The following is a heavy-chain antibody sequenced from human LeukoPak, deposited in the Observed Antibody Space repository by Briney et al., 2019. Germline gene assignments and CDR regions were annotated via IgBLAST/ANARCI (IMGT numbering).Heavy chain of an antibody. V-gene: IGHV3-30*02. D-gene: IGHD5-12*01. CDR3: AKVASGHELVY. CDR1: RFTFSSYV. CDR2: IRYNRDNK. Sequence: GGSLRLSCAASRFTFSSYVMYRGRQAPGKGLERVSPIRYNRDNKYYADSVKGRFTISRDNSKNTLYLQMNRLRAEDTAVYYCAKVASGHELVYWGEGTLVTASS. J-gene: IGHJ4*02.